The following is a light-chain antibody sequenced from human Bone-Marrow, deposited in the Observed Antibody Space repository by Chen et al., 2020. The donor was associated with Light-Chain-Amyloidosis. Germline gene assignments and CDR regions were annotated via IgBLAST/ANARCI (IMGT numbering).Light chain of an antibody. V-gene: IGLV3-25*03. J-gene: IGLJ2*01. Sequence: SYELTQPPSVSVSPGQTARITCSGDDLPTKYAYWYQQKPGQAPVLVIHRDTERPSGISERFSCSSSGTTATLTISGVQAEDEADYHCQSADSSGTYEVIFGGGTKRTVL. CDR3: QSADSSGTYEVI. CDR2: RDT. CDR1: DLPTKY.